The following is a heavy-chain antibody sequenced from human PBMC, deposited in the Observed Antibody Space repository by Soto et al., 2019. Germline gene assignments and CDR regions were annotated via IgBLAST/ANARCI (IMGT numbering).Heavy chain of an antibody. Sequence: QVQLVQSGAEVKKPGASVKVSCKASGYTYTGYYMHWVRQAPGQGLEWMGWINPNSGGTNYAQKFQGWVTMTRDTSISTAYMELSRLRSDDTAVYYCARVLGHYGSGSFDPWGQGTLVTVSS. J-gene: IGHJ5*02. CDR2: INPNSGGT. V-gene: IGHV1-2*04. D-gene: IGHD3-10*01. CDR1: GYTYTGYY. CDR3: ARVLGHYGSGSFDP.